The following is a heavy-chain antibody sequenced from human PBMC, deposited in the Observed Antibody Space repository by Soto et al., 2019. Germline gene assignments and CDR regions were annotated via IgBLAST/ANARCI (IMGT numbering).Heavy chain of an antibody. Sequence: ASVKVSCKASGYTFTSYDISWERQAPGQGLEWMGWISAYNGNTNYAQKLQGRVTMTTDTSTSTAYMELRSLRSDDTAVYYCARGGSLWFGELSAYYYGMDVWGQGTTVTVSS. D-gene: IGHD3-10*01. CDR2: ISAYNGNT. CDR1: GYTFTSYD. V-gene: IGHV1-18*01. CDR3: ARGGSLWFGELSAYYYGMDV. J-gene: IGHJ6*02.